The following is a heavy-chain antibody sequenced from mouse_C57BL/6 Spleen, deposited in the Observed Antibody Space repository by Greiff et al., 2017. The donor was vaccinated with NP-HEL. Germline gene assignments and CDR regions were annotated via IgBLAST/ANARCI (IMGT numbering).Heavy chain of an antibody. Sequence: EVKLLESGPGLVKPSQSLSLTCSVTGYSITSGYYWNWIRQFPGNKQEWMGYISYDGSNNYNPSLKNRISITRDTSKNQFFLKLNSVTTEDTATYYCARADYYGSTFDYWGQGTTLTVSS. D-gene: IGHD1-1*01. CDR3: ARADYYGSTFDY. CDR1: GYSITSGYY. J-gene: IGHJ2*01. CDR2: ISYDGSN. V-gene: IGHV3-6*01.